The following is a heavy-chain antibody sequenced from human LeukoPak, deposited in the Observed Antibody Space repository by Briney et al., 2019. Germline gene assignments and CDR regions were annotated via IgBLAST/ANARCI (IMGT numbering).Heavy chain of an antibody. V-gene: IGHV4-59*08. J-gene: IGHJ4*02. D-gene: IGHD1-26*01. CDR3: ASKKYSGSYRDY. CDR1: GGSISSYY. CDR2: IYYSGTT. Sequence: SETLSLTCTVSGGSISSYYWSWIRQPPGKGLEWIGYIYYSGTTYYNPSLKSRVTISVDTSKNQFSLKLSSVTAADTAVYYCASKKYSGSYRDYWGQGTLVTVSS.